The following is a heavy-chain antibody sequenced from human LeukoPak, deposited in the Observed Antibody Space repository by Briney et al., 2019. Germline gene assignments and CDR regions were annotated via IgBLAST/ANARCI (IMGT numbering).Heavy chain of an antibody. CDR1: GYTFTGYY. Sequence: ASVKVSCKASGYTFTGYYMHWVRQAPGQGLEWMGWINPNSGGTNYAQKFQGRVTMTRDTSTSTVYMELSSLRSEDTAVYYCARRYSSSWYDLDYWGQGTLVTVSS. CDR3: ARRYSSSWYDLDY. D-gene: IGHD6-13*01. J-gene: IGHJ4*02. CDR2: INPNSGGT. V-gene: IGHV1-2*02.